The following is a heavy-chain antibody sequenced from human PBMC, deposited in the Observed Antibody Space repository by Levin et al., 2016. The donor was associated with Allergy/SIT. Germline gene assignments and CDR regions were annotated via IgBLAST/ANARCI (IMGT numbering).Heavy chain of an antibody. CDR2: ISPRSSYI. V-gene: IGHV3-21*06. D-gene: IGHD5-24*01. Sequence: WIRQPPGKGLEFVASISPRSSYIEYGDSVKGRFTISRDNAKNSLHLQMNSLTVEDTAVYFCARDGVGSNYPPLDSWGRGSLVTVSS. J-gene: IGHJ5*01. CDR3: ARDGVGSNYPPLDS.